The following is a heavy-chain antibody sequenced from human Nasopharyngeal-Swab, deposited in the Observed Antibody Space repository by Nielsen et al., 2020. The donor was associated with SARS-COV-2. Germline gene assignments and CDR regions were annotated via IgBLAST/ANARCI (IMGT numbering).Heavy chain of an antibody. D-gene: IGHD3-10*01. CDR1: GYTFTSYD. CDR3: ARITIPRGGWFDP. CDR2: MNPNSGNT. J-gene: IGHJ5*02. Sequence: APVKVSCKASGYTFTSYDINWVRQATGQGLEWMGWMNPNSGNTGYAQKFQGRVTMTRNTSISTAYMELSSLRSEDTAVYYCARITIPRGGWFDPWGQGTLVTVSS. V-gene: IGHV1-8*01.